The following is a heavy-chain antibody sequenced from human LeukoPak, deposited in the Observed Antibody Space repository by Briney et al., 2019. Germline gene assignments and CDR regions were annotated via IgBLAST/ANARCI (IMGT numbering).Heavy chain of an antibody. V-gene: IGHV3-53*01. CDR1: GFTVSSNY. CDR2: IYSGDST. D-gene: IGHD2-15*01. Sequence: GGSLRLSCPASGFTVSSNYMSWVRRAPGKGVDWVFDIYSGDSTYYENSLKRRFTISRDNSNNTLSLQMNSLRAEDTAVYYCARGCSVGGCYDYWGQGTLVTVSS. J-gene: IGHJ4*02. CDR3: ARGCSVGGCYDY.